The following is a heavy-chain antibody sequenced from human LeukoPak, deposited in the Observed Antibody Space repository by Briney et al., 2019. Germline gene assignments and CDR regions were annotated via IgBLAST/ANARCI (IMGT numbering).Heavy chain of an antibody. V-gene: IGHV1-69*04. CDR3: ARSSTSQNDAFDI. D-gene: IGHD2-2*01. CDR2: IIPILGIA. CDR1: GYTFTNYA. Sequence: ASVKVSCKASGYTFTNYAISWVRQAPGQGLEWMGRIIPILGIANYAQKFQGRVTITADESTSTAYMELSSLRSEDTAVYYCARSSTSQNDAFDIWGQGTMVTVSS. J-gene: IGHJ3*02.